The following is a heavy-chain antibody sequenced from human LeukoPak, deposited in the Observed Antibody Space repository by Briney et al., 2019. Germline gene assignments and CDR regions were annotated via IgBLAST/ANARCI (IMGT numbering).Heavy chain of an antibody. V-gene: IGHV4-34*01. D-gene: IGHD3-22*01. CDR1: GGSFSGYY. J-gene: IGHJ3*02. CDR2: INHSGST. CDR3: ARVYYYDSSQIDAFDI. Sequence: SETLSLTCAVYGGSFSGYYWSWIRQPPGKGLEWIGEINHSGSTIYNPSLKSRVTVSVDTSKNQFSLKLSSVTAADTAVYYCARVYYYDSSQIDAFDIWGQGTMVTVSS.